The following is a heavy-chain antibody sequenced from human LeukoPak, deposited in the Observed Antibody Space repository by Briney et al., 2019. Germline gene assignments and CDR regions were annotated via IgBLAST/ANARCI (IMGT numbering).Heavy chain of an antibody. Sequence: GGSLRLSCAASGFTFSSYEMNWVRQAPGKGLEWVSCISSSGSTIYYADSVKGRFTISRDNAKNSLYLQMNSLRAEDTAVYYCARARYCSSTSCYDGMDVWGQGTTVTVSS. J-gene: IGHJ6*02. V-gene: IGHV3-48*03. D-gene: IGHD2-2*01. CDR1: GFTFSSYE. CDR2: ISSSGSTI. CDR3: ARARYCSSTSCYDGMDV.